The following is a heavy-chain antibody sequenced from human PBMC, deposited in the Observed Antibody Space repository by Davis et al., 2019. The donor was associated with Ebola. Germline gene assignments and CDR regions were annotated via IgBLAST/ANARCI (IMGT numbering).Heavy chain of an antibody. V-gene: IGHV3-7*03. D-gene: IGHD3-3*01. J-gene: IGHJ4*02. CDR2: IKQDGSEK. CDR3: ARVLLRFLVSY. CDR1: GFTFSSYS. Sequence: GESLKISCAASGFTFSSYSMNWVRQAPGKGLEWVANIKQDGSEKYYVDSVKGRFTISRDNAKNSLYLQMNSLRAEDTAVYYCARVLLRFLVSYWGQGTLVIVSS.